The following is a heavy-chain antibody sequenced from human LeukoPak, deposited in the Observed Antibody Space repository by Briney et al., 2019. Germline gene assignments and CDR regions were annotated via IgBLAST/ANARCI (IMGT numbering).Heavy chain of an antibody. CDR2: ISGRGYST. V-gene: IGHV3-23*01. D-gene: IGHD4-11*01. CDR3: AKNDDYSNYSGYYYYYMDV. CDR1: GFTFSNYA. Sequence: GGSLRLSCAASGFTFSNYAMSWVRQAPGKGLEWVSAISGRGYSTYYADSVKGRFTISRDNSKNTLYLQMNSLRAEDTAVYYCAKNDDYSNYSGYYYYYMDVWGKGTTVTVSS. J-gene: IGHJ6*03.